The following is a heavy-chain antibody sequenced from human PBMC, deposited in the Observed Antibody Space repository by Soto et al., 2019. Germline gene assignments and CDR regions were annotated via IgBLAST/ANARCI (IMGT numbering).Heavy chain of an antibody. V-gene: IGHV4-39*01. J-gene: IGHJ5*01. D-gene: IGHD3-16*01. CDR2: IFYSGST. Sequence: PSETLSLTCTVSSGSISSTIYSWDWIRQPPGKGLEWIGSIFYSGSTYYNPSLKSRVTISVDTSKNQFSLKLISVTAGDTAVFFFSKHGGRKTRFLNWFGPWGQGTLGT. CDR1: SGSISSTIYS. CDR3: SKHGGRKTRFLNWFGP.